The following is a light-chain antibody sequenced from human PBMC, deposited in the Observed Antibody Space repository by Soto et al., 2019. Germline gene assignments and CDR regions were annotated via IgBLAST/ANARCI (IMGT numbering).Light chain of an antibody. CDR3: CSYAGSSTYI. J-gene: IGLJ1*01. V-gene: IGLV2-23*01. Sequence: ALTQPASVSGSPGQSITISCTGTSSDVGSHNLVSWYQQHPDRAPKLMIYEGSKRPSGVSNRFSGSKSGNTASLTISGLQAEDEADYFCCSYAGSSTYIFGSGTKVTVL. CDR2: EGS. CDR1: SSDVGSHNL.